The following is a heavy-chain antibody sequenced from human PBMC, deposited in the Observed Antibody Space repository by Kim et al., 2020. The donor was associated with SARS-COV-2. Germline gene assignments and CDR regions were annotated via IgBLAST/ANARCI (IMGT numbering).Heavy chain of an antibody. J-gene: IGHJ4*02. CDR2: IKQDGSEK. CDR3: AGYCSGGSCYQYYFDY. V-gene: IGHV3-7*01. CDR1: GFTFSSYW. D-gene: IGHD2-15*01. Sequence: GGSLRLSCAASGFTFSSYWMSWVRQAPGKGLEWVANIKQDGSEKYYVDSVKGRFTISRDNAKNSLYLQMNSLRAEDTAVYYCAGYCSGGSCYQYYFDYWGQGTLVTFYS.